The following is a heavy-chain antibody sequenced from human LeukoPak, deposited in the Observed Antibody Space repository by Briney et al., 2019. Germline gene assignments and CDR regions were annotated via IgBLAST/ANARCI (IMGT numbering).Heavy chain of an antibody. J-gene: IGHJ4*02. CDR1: GDPISGSSNHK. CDR3: AREYSGFDY. Sequence: PSETLSLTCTVSGDPISGSSNHKWSWIRQPPGKGLEWIGYIYYHGSTNYNPSLRSRVTFSVDTSKNQFSLKLSSVSAADTAVYYCAREYSGFDYWGRGTLVTVSS. D-gene: IGHD6-13*01. CDR2: IYYHGST. V-gene: IGHV4-61*01.